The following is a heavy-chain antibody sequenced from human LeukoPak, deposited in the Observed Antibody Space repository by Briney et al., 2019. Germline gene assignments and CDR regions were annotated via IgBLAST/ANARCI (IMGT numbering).Heavy chain of an antibody. CDR3: ARGLYGDYEEYFDY. CDR1: GYTFTGYY. Sequence: ASVKVSCKASGYTFTGYYMHWVRQAPGQGLEWMGWINPNSGGTNYAQKFQGRVTMTRDTSISTAYMELSRLRSDDTAVYYRARGLYGDYEEYFDYWGQGTLVTVSS. J-gene: IGHJ4*02. CDR2: INPNSGGT. V-gene: IGHV1-2*02. D-gene: IGHD4-17*01.